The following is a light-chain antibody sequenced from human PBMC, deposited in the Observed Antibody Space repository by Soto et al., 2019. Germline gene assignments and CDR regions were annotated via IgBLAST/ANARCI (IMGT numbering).Light chain of an antibody. CDR3: QKLNSYPGIT. V-gene: IGKV1-9*01. J-gene: IGKJ5*01. CDR1: QGISSY. Sequence: DIQLTQSPSFLSASVGDRVTITCRASQGISSYLAWYQQKPGKAPKLLIYAASTLQSGVPSRFSGSGSGTEFTLTIISLHPEDFATYYCQKLNSYPGITFGQGTRLEIK. CDR2: AAS.